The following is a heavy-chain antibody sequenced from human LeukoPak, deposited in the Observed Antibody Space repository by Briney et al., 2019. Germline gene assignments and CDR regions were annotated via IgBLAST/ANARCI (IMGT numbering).Heavy chain of an antibody. J-gene: IGHJ4*02. CDR3: ARLNTAVALYNFDY. CDR2: ISSSGSTI. V-gene: IGHV3-48*03. Sequence: GGSLRLSCAASGFTFSSYEMNWVRQAPGKGLEWVSYISSSGSTIYYADSVKGRFTISRDNANNSLFLQMNSLRAGDTAVYYCARLNTAVALYNFDYWGQGTLVTVSS. D-gene: IGHD5-18*01. CDR1: GFTFSSYE.